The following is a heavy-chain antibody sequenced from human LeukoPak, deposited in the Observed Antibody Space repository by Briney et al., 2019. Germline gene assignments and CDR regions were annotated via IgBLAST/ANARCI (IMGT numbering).Heavy chain of an antibody. V-gene: IGHV4-34*01. D-gene: IGHD1-14*01. Sequence: SETLSLTCAVYGGSFSGYYWSWMRQPPGKGLEWIGEINHSGSTNYNPSLKSRVTISVDTSKNQFSLKLRAVTAAERAVYNGPRAPAAKSQLTCTWGQKTLVTVSS. J-gene: IGHJ5*02. CDR3: PRAPAAKSQLTCT. CDR2: INHSGST. CDR1: GGSFSGYY.